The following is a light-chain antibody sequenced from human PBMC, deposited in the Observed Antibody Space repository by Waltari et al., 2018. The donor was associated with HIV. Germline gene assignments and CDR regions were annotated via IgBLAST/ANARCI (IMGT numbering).Light chain of an antibody. CDR3: QQYGASYV. CDR1: QIINNNL. J-gene: IGKJ2*01. CDR2: GAS. Sequence: EIALTQSPGTLSLSPAEGVTLSCRASQIINNNLLAWYQQKPGQGPRLLIWGASNRVTGIPGRFSGSGSGTDFTLTISRLEPEDFAVYYCQQYGASYVFGQGTKLETK. V-gene: IGKV3-20*01.